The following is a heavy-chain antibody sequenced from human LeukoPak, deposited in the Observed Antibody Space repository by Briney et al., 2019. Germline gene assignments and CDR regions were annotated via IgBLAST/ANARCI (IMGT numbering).Heavy chain of an antibody. J-gene: IGHJ4*02. D-gene: IGHD3-10*01. Sequence: GGSLRLSCAASGFTFSNAWMSWVRQAPGKGLEWVGRIKSKTDGGTTDYAAPVKGRFTISRDDSKNTLYLQMNSLRAEDTAVYYCARRHHFGFLDSWGQGTLVTVSS. V-gene: IGHV3-15*01. CDR2: IKSKTDGGTT. CDR3: ARRHHFGFLDS. CDR1: GFTFSNAW.